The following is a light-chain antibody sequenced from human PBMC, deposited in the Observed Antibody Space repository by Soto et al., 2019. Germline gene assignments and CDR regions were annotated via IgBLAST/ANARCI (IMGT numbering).Light chain of an antibody. Sequence: EIVMTQSPATLSVSPGERATLSCRASQSVSSNLAWYQQKPGQAPRLLIYGASTRATGIPARFSGSGSGTEFTLTISSLQSEDFAVYYCKPYNNWPPLFGQGTKLEIK. V-gene: IGKV3-15*01. J-gene: IGKJ2*01. CDR2: GAS. CDR1: QSVSSN. CDR3: KPYNNWPPL.